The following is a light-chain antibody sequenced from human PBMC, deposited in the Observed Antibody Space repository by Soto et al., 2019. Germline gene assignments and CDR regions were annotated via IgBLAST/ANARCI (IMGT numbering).Light chain of an antibody. CDR2: DAS. V-gene: IGKV3-11*01. J-gene: IGKJ1*01. CDR3: QQRANWPLT. Sequence: IVLTQSPGTLSLSPGEGATLSCRASQSISSFLAWYQQKPGQAPRLLIYDASNRATGIPARFSGSGSGTDFTLTISSLEPEDFAVYYCQQRANWPLTFGQGTKVDIK. CDR1: QSISSF.